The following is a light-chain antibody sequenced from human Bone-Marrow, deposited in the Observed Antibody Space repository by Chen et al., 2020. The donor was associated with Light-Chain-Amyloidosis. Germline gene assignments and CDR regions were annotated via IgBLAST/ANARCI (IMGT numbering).Light chain of an antibody. CDR1: SSDVGGDNH. CDR3: SSYTITNTLV. V-gene: IGLV2-14*01. J-gene: IGLJ1*01. CDR2: EVT. Sequence: QSALTQPASVSGSPGQSITISCTGTSSDVGGDNHVSWYQQHPDKAPKLMIYEVTNRPSWVPDRFSGSKSDNTASLTISGLQTEDEADYVCSSYTITNTLVFGCGTRITVL.